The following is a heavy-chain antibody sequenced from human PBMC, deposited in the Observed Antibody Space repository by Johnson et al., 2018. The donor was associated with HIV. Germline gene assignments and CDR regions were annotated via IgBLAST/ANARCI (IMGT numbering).Heavy chain of an antibody. Sequence: EVQLVESGGGVVQPGRSLRLSCAASGFTFSSYDMHWVRQATGKGLEWVSYISSSGSTIYYADSVKGRFTISRDNSKKMVSLQMNSLRAEDMATYYCAKDREGGYSHGYGAFDIWGQGTMVTVSS. J-gene: IGHJ3*02. CDR2: ISSSGSTI. D-gene: IGHD5-18*01. V-gene: IGHV3-48*01. CDR3: AKDREGGYSHGYGAFDI. CDR1: GFTFSSYD.